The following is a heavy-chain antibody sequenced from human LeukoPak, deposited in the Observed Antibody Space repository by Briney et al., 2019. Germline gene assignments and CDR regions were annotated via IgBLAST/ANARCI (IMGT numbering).Heavy chain of an antibody. CDR3: ARDFEDCGGDCYSLADY. Sequence: GASVKVSCKASGYTFTSYYMHWVRQAPGQGLEWMGIINPSGGSTSYAQKFQGRVTMTRDTSTSTVYMELSSLRSEDTAVYYCARDFEDCGGDCYSLADYWGQGTLATVSS. J-gene: IGHJ4*02. CDR2: INPSGGST. CDR1: GYTFTSYY. V-gene: IGHV1-46*01. D-gene: IGHD2-21*02.